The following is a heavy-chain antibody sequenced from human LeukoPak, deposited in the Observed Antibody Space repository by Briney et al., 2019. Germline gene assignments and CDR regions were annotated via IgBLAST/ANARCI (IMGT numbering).Heavy chain of an antibody. J-gene: IGHJ4*02. D-gene: IGHD2-2*02. CDR1: GGSISSYY. CDR3: ARRYGYCSSTSCYTNDY. V-gene: IGHV4-59*12. CDR2: IYSIGTT. Sequence: PSETLSLTCTVSGGSISSYYWSWIRQPPGKGLEWIGYIYSIGTTNYNPSLKSRVTISVDTSKNQFSLKLSSVTAADTAVYYCARRYGYCSSTSCYTNDYWGQGTLVTVSS.